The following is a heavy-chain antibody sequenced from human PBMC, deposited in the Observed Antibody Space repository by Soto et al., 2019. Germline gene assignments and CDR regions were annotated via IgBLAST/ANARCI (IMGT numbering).Heavy chain of an antibody. CDR2: ISSSSSTI. CDR1: GFTFSRYS. CDR3: ARDDIAAAGSPFDY. J-gene: IGHJ4*02. Sequence: EVQLVESGGGLVQPGGSLRLSCAASGFTFSRYSMNWVRQAPGKGLEWVTYISSSSSTIYYADSVKGRFTISRDNAKNSLYLQMNSLRDEDTAVYYCARDDIAAAGSPFDYWGQGTLVTVSS. D-gene: IGHD6-13*01. V-gene: IGHV3-48*02.